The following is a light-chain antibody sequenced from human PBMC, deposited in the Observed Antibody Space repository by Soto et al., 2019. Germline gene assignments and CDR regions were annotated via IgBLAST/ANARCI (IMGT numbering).Light chain of an antibody. J-gene: IGLJ2*01. CDR1: SSDIGGYNY. CDR2: EVS. CDR3: SSYTSSGTLVL. V-gene: IGLV2-14*01. Sequence: QSVLTQPASVSGSPGQSITISCTGASSDIGGYNYVSWYQVHPGKAPKVMIFEVSDRPSGVSNRFSGSKSGNTASLTISGLQTEDEADYYCSSYTSSGTLVLFGGGTKLTVL.